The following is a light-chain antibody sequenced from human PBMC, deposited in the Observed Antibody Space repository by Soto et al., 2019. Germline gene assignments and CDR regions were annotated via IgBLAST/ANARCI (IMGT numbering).Light chain of an antibody. V-gene: IGKV1-6*01. CDR1: QGIRDA. J-gene: IGKJ1*01. CDR3: LLDNSYPRT. Sequence: IPLPQSPSSLSASLGDRVSITCRASQGIRDAVGWYQQRPGSSPKLLIYGASTLQTGVPSRLGGSRSGTDFTLTISRLQPEDYETYYCLLDNSYPRTFGQGNKVEL. CDR2: GAS.